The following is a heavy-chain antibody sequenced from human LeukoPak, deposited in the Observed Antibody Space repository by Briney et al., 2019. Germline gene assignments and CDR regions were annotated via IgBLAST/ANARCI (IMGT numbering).Heavy chain of an antibody. CDR2: INPDGSDI. CDR1: GFTFSDYW. V-gene: IGHV3-74*01. J-gene: IGHJ4*02. Sequence: GGSLRLSCAASGFTFSDYWMHWVRQTPGRGLVWVSRINPDGSDILYADSVKGRFSISRDNAKNMLYLQLNSLRAEDTAVYYCAHQLLPNWGQGTLVTVSS. D-gene: IGHD2-2*01. CDR3: AHQLLPN.